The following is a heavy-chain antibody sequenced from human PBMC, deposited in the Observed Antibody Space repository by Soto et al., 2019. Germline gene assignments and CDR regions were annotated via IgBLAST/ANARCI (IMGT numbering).Heavy chain of an antibody. CDR3: TAHLGEFFPLDY. V-gene: IGHV3-15*01. D-gene: IGHD3-16*01. Sequence: EVQLVESGGDFVKPGGFLRVSCAVSGFSFSNAWMSWVRQAPGKGLEWVGRIKSRADGGTTDYTAPVKGRFTISRDDSKNTVFLQMNSLKTEDTAVYYCTAHLGEFFPLDYWGQGTLVTVSS. CDR1: GFSFSNAW. CDR2: IKSRADGGTT. J-gene: IGHJ4*02.